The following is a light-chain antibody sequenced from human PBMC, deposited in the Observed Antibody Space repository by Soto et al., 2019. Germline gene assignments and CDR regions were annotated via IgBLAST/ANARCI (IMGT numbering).Light chain of an antibody. J-gene: IGKJ5*01. CDR1: QSISSW. CDR3: QQYNSYSVT. V-gene: IGKV1-5*01. CDR2: DAS. Sequence: DLQMTQSPSTLSASVGDRVTITFRASQSISSWLAWYQQKPGKAPKLLIYDASSLESGVPSRFSGSGSGTEFTLTISSLQPDDFATYYCQQYNSYSVTFGQGTRLEIK.